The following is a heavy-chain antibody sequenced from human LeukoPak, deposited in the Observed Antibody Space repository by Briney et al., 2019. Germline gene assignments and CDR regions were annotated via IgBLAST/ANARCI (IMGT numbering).Heavy chain of an antibody. D-gene: IGHD6-13*01. Sequence: SETLSLTCTVSGGSISSYYWSWIRQPPGKGLEWIGYIYYSGSTNYNPSLKSRVTISVDTSKNQFSLKLSSVTAADTAVYYCARGGLIAAAGPWTFDYWGQGTLVTVSS. V-gene: IGHV4-59*01. J-gene: IGHJ4*02. CDR1: GGSISSYY. CDR2: IYYSGST. CDR3: ARGGLIAAAGPWTFDY.